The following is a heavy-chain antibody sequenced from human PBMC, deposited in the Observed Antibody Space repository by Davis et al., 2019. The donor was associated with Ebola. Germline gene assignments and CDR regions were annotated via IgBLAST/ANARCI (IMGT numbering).Heavy chain of an antibody. CDR3: AGDPSLTIFDY. CDR2: LWYDGSNK. Sequence: GESLKISCAAYGFTFSSYGMHWVRQAPGKGLEWVAVLWYDGSNKYYADSVNGRFTISRDNSKNTLYLQMNSLRAEDTAVYYCAGDPSLTIFDYWGQGTLVTVSS. V-gene: IGHV3-33*01. CDR1: GFTFSSYG. D-gene: IGHD4/OR15-4a*01. J-gene: IGHJ4*02.